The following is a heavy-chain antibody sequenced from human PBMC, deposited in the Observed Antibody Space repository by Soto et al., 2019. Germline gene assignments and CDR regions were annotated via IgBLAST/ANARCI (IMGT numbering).Heavy chain of an antibody. CDR3: AKARPGAETHWTDDY. Sequence: EVQLLESGGGLVQPGGSLRLSCAASGFTFSNYAMSWFRQAPGKGLEWVAAIRGSGDSPFYATTYYAASMKGRFTISRDNSKNTLYLQINSLRVEDTAVYYCAKARPGAETHWTDDYWGQGTLVTVAS. D-gene: IGHD1-1*01. J-gene: IGHJ4*02. V-gene: IGHV3-23*01. CDR2: IRGSGDSPFYATT. CDR1: GFTFSNYA.